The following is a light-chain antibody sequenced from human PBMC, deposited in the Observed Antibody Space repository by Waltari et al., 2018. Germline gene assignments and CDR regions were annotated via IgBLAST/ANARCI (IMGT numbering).Light chain of an antibody. CDR3: AAWDDSLGGQV. CDR2: RND. V-gene: IGLV1-47*01. CDR1: SSNLAISS. Sequence: QSVLTQPPSASGTPGQRVTISCSGSSSNLAISSVYWYQQLPGTAPKLLINRNDHRPSGVPDRFSGSKSGTSASLAISGLRSEDEAEYYCAAWDDSLGGQVFGGGTKVTVL. J-gene: IGLJ3*02.